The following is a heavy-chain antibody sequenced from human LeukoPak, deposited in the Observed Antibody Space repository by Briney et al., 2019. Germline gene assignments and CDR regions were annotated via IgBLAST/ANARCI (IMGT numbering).Heavy chain of an antibody. CDR1: GDSISTSSYY. CDR3: ARSYYYDYRQIDY. V-gene: IGHV4-39*01. CDR2: IYYSGST. D-gene: IGHD3-22*01. J-gene: IGHJ4*02. Sequence: SETLSLTCTVSGDSISTSSYYWGWLRQPPGRGLEWLGSIYYSGSTYYNPSLKSRVTISVDTSKNQFSLNLYSVTAADTAVFYCARSYYYDYRQIDYWGQGTLVTVSS.